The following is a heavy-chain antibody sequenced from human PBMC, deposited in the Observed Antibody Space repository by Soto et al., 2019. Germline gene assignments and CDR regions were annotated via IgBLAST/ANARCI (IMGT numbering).Heavy chain of an antibody. CDR3: ARESNYYDSSGYYPGFDY. Sequence: QVQLQESGPGLVKPSQTLSLTCTVSGGSISSGGYYWSWIRQHPGTGLEWIGYIYYSGSTYYNPSLKSRVTISVDTSKNQFSLKLSSVTAADTAVYYCARESNYYDSSGYYPGFDYWGQGTLVTVSS. D-gene: IGHD3-22*01. V-gene: IGHV4-31*03. CDR1: GGSISSGGYY. CDR2: IYYSGST. J-gene: IGHJ4*02.